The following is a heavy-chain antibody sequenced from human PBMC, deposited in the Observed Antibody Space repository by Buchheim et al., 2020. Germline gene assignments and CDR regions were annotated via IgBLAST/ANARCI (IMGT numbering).Heavy chain of an antibody. J-gene: IGHJ4*02. V-gene: IGHV5-51*01. Sequence: EVQLVQSGAEVKKAGESLKISCKGSGYSFSNNWIGWVRQMPGRGLEWMGIIYPGDSDTRYSPSFQGQVTISADKSISTAYLQWSSLKASDTAMYYCARSAFCTKGVCYLNDYWGQGTL. CDR3: ARSAFCTKGVCYLNDY. CDR2: IYPGDSDT. D-gene: IGHD2-8*01. CDR1: GYSFSNNW.